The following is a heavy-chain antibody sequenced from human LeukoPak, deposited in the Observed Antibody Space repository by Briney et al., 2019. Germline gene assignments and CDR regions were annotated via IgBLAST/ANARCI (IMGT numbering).Heavy chain of an antibody. V-gene: IGHV3-21*01. CDR3: ARGPVTKNYYYYYMDV. D-gene: IGHD4-17*01. CDR2: ISISSSYI. CDR1: GFTFSSYS. Sequence: GGSLRLSCAASGFTFSSYSMNWVRQAPGKGLEWVSSISISSSYIYYADSGTGRVTIYRDNAKNSLYLQMNSLRAEDTAVYYCARGPVTKNYYYYYMDVWGKGTTVTISS. J-gene: IGHJ6*03.